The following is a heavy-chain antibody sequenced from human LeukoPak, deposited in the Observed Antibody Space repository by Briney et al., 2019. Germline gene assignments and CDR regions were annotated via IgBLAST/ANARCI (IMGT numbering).Heavy chain of an antibody. CDR3: ASDSYSPEYFQH. Sequence: GGSLRLSCAASGFTFSRYWMHWVRQAPGKGLLWVSRINSDGSSTYYADSVKGRFTISRDNSKNTLYLQMNSLRAEDTAVYYCASDSYSPEYFQHWGQGTLVTVSS. J-gene: IGHJ1*01. V-gene: IGHV3-74*01. CDR2: INSDGSST. CDR1: GFTFSRYW. D-gene: IGHD2-15*01.